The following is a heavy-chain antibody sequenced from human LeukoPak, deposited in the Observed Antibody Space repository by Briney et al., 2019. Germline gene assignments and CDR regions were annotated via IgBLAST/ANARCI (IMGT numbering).Heavy chain of an antibody. CDR3: ARGSEEYSYDVVY. Sequence: GASVKVSCKASGYTFSSYYMHWVRQASGQGLEWMGIVIPSDGSTTYAQKFQDRVTMTRDTSTSTVYMELSSLRFEDTAVYYCARGSEEYSYDVVYWGQGTLVTVSS. D-gene: IGHD5-18*01. CDR1: GYTFSSYY. CDR2: VIPSDGST. J-gene: IGHJ4*02. V-gene: IGHV1-46*01.